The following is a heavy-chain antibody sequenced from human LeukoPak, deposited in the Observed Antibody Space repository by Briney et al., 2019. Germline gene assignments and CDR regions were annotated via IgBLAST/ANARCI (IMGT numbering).Heavy chain of an antibody. CDR2: ISYDGSNK. J-gene: IGHJ4*02. V-gene: IGHV3-30*03. D-gene: IGHD4-17*01. CDR1: GFTFSSYG. CDR3: ARDPHRSARVTSDY. Sequence: GGSLRLSCAASGFTFSSYGMHWVRQAPGKGLEWVAVISYDGSNKYYADSVKGRFTISRDNSKNTLYLQMNSLRAEDTAVYYCARDPHRSARVTSDYWGQGTLVTVSS.